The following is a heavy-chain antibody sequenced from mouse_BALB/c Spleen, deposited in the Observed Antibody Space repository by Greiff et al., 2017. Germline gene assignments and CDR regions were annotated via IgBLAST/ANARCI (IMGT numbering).Heavy chain of an antibody. Sequence: VQLQQSGAELVKPGASVKLSCKASGYTFTSYYMYWVKQRPGQGLEWIGDINPSNGGTNFNEKFKSKATLTVDKSSSTAYMQLSSLTSEDSAVYYCTSDGDYYAMDYWGQGTSVTVSS. CDR2: INPSNGGT. D-gene: IGHD2-13*01. J-gene: IGHJ4*01. CDR1: GYTFTSYY. V-gene: IGHV1-53*01. CDR3: TSDGDYYAMDY.